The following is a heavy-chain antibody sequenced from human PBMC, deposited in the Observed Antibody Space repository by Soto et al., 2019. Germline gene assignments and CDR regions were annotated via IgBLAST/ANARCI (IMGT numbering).Heavy chain of an antibody. CDR3: ARGLRGSAARLAGY. Sequence: ASVNVSCKASGYTFTSYDINWVRQATGQGLEWMGWMNPNSGNTGYAQKFQGRVTMTRNTSISTAYMELSSLRSEDTAVYYCARGLRGSAARLAGYWGQGTLVTVSS. CDR1: GYTFTSYD. D-gene: IGHD6-6*01. CDR2: MNPNSGNT. J-gene: IGHJ4*02. V-gene: IGHV1-8*01.